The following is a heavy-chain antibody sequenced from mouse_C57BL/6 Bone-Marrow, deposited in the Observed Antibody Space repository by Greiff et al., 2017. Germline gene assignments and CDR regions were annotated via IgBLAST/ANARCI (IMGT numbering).Heavy chain of an antibody. CDR3: ARDYSNPGWFAY. CDR2: IYPGSGNT. D-gene: IGHD2-5*01. V-gene: IGHV1-66*01. J-gene: IGHJ3*01. CDR1: GYSFTSYY. Sequence: QVQLQQSGPELVKPGASVKISCKASGYSFTSYYIHWVKQRPGQGLEWIGWIYPGSGNTKYNEKFKGKATLTADTSSSTAYMQLSSLTSEDSAVYYCARDYSNPGWFAYWGQGTLVTVSA.